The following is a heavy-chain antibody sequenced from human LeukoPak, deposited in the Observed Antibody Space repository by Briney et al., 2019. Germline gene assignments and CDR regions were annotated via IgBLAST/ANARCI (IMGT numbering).Heavy chain of an antibody. J-gene: IGHJ6*03. V-gene: IGHV1-18*04. CDR2: ISAYNGNT. CDR1: GYTFTGYY. CDR3: ARESVHYYMDV. D-gene: IGHD6-6*01. Sequence: ASVKVSCKASGYTFTGYYMHWVRQAPGQGLEWMGWISAYNGNTNYAQKLQGRVTMTTDTSTSTAYMELRSLRSDDTAVYYCARESVHYYMDVWGKGTTVTVSS.